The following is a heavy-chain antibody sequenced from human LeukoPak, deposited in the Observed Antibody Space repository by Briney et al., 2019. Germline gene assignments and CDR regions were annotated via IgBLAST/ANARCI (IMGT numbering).Heavy chain of an antibody. CDR3: ARDTGKSGYPDY. D-gene: IGHD3-3*01. J-gene: IGHJ4*02. CDR1: GGSISSYY. Sequence: PSETLSLTCTVSGGSISSYYWSWIRQPAGKAPEWIGRLYSSGIINYNPSLKSRVTMTLDNFRNQHSLKLSYVTAADTAVYYCARDTGKSGYPDYWGQGTLVTVSS. V-gene: IGHV4-4*07. CDR2: LYSSGII.